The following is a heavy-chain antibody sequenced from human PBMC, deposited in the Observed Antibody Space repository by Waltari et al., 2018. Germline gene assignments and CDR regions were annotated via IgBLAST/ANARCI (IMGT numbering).Heavy chain of an antibody. Sequence: QVQVEQSGSEVKRPGASVRVSCTVPGYTLAGLSIDWVRPVPAKGPAWMGRLEREDGETTYSQHFQGRITVTEDTSTNTAYMGLRTLVSDDTAVYFCHLTGRNIVLAGGTPSFYSYMDVWGRGTTVTVS. D-gene: IGHD6-13*01. CDR2: LEREDGET. CDR1: GYTLAGLS. V-gene: IGHV1-24*01. CDR3: HLTGRNIVLAGGTPSFYSYMDV. J-gene: IGHJ6*03.